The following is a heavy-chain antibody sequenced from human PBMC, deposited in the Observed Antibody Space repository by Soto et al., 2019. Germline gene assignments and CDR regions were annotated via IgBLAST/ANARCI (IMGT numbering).Heavy chain of an antibody. Sequence: ASVXVSCKASGYTFTGYYMHWVRQAPGQGLEWMGWINPNSGGTNYAQKFQGWVTMTRDTSISTAYMELSRLRSDDTAVYYCASGITFGPDAFDIWGQGTMVTVS. D-gene: IGHD3-16*01. CDR1: GYTFTGYY. V-gene: IGHV1-2*04. CDR2: INPNSGGT. CDR3: ASGITFGPDAFDI. J-gene: IGHJ3*02.